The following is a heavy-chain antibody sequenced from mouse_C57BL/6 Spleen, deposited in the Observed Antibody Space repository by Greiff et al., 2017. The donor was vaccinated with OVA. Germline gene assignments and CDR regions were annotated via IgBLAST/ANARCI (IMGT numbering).Heavy chain of an antibody. CDR2: IDPETGGT. J-gene: IGHJ2*01. CDR1: GYTFTDYE. CDR3: TRESNYFDD. Sequence: VQLQQSGAELVRPGASVTLSCKASGYTFTDYEMHWVKQTPVHGLEWIGAIDPETGGTTYNQKFKGKAILTADKSSSTSYMELRSLTAEDSAVDYCTRESNYFDDWGQSTTLTVAS. V-gene: IGHV1-15*01.